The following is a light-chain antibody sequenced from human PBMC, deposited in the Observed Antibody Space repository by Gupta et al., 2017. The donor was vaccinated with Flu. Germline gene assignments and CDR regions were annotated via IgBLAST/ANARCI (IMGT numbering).Light chain of an antibody. CDR3: CSYAGSSTFV. CDR1: SRDIGTHIL. CDR2: KVS. Sequence: SITISCTGTSRDIGTHILVSWYQQHPAKAPNLVISKVSERPSGVSDRFSGSKSGNTASLTISGLQAEDEADYYCCSYAGSSTFVFGTGTKVTVL. J-gene: IGLJ1*01. V-gene: IGLV2-23*02.